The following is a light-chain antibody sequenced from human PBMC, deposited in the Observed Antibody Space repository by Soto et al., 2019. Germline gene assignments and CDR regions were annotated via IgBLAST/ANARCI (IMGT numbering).Light chain of an antibody. J-gene: IGKJ1*01. CDR1: QSVSTN. V-gene: IGKV3-15*01. CDR2: SAS. Sequence: EIVMTQSPATLSVSPGERATLSCRASQSVSTNLAWYQQKPGQAPRLLIYSASSRATGIPARFSGSGSGTEFTLTISSLQSEGFAVYYCQQYNKWPPWTFGQGSKVEIK. CDR3: QQYNKWPPWT.